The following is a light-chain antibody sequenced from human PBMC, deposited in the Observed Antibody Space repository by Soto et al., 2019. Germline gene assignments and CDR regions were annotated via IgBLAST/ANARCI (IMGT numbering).Light chain of an antibody. CDR1: SSDVGGYNY. CDR3: SSHTSYSTRV. CDR2: EVS. V-gene: IGLV2-14*01. Sequence: QSALTQPASVSGSPGQSIAISCTGTSSDVGGYNYVSWYQQHPGKAPKLMIHEVSNRPSGIPDRFSGSKSGNTASLTISGLQADDEADYYCSSHTSYSTRVFGTGTKLTVL. J-gene: IGLJ1*01.